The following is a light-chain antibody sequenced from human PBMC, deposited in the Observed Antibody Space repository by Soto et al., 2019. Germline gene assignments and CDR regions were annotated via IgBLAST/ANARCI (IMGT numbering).Light chain of an antibody. CDR2: RAS. CDR3: QQYDSHLPT. Sequence: DIQMTQSPSTLSASVGDRVTITCRASQSVGSWLAWYQQKPGKVPKLLIYRASSLESGVPFRFSGSGSGTEFTLTISSLQPDDFATYYCQQYDSHLPTFGQGTKVEI. J-gene: IGKJ2*01. CDR1: QSVGSW. V-gene: IGKV1-5*03.